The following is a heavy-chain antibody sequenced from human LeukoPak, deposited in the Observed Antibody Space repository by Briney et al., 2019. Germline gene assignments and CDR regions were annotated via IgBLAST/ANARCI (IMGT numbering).Heavy chain of an antibody. CDR3: ASLSSGSYNRFDP. V-gene: IGHV4-59*01. CDR2: IYYSGST. D-gene: IGHD1-26*01. J-gene: IGHJ5*02. CDR1: GGSISSYY. Sequence: SETLSLTCTVSGGSISSYYWSWIRQPPGKGLEWIGYIYYSGSTNYNPSLKSRVTISVDTSKNQFSLKLSSVTAADTAVYYCASLSSGSYNRFDPWGQGTLVTVSS.